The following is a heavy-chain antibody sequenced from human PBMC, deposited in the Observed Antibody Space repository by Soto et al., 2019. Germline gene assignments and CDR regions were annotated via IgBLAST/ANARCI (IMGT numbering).Heavy chain of an antibody. CDR2: IYYSGST. J-gene: IGHJ5*02. CDR3: ARHLHNWFDP. V-gene: IGHV4-39*01. Sequence: GWLRQPPGMVLEWIGSIYYSGSTYYNPSLKSRVTISVDTSKNQFSLKLSSVTAADTAVYYFARHLHNWFDPWGQGTLVTVSS.